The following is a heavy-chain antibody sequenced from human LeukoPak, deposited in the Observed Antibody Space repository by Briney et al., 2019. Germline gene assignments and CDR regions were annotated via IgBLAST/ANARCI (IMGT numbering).Heavy chain of an antibody. CDR2: INPNSGGT. J-gene: IGHJ4*02. Sequence: ASVKVSCKASGYTFTGYYIHWVRRAPGQGLEWMGWINPNSGGTSFAQSFQGRVTMTRDTSISTAFMDLSRLGSDDTAVYYCARKATYASGFFDYWGQGTLVTVSS. CDR3: ARKATYASGFFDY. D-gene: IGHD3-10*01. CDR1: GYTFTGYY. V-gene: IGHV1-2*02.